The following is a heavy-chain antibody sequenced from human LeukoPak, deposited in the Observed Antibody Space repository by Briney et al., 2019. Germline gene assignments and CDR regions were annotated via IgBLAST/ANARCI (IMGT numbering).Heavy chain of an antibody. J-gene: IGHJ5*02. V-gene: IGHV1-2*02. Sequence: GASVKVSCKASGYTFTDYHMHWVRQAPGQGLEWMGLIIPNTGGTNYAQRFQGRVTMTRDTSIGTAYMELTGLTSDDTAVYYCARDTSGSYQSWGQGTLVTVSS. D-gene: IGHD1-26*01. CDR3: ARDTSGSYQS. CDR1: GYTFTDYH. CDR2: IIPNTGGT.